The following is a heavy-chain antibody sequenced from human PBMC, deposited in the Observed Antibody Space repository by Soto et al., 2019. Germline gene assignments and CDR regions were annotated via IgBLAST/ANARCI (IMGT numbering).Heavy chain of an antibody. D-gene: IGHD1-26*01. Sequence: GGSLRLSCTASGFTFSNYAMSWVRQAPGKGLEWVSAITRTDSTYYADSVKGRFTISRDNSRNTLYLQMNSLGAEDAALYYCAKALVGEVGATDYWGQGTLVTSPQ. CDR1: GFTFSNYA. CDR3: AKALVGEVGATDY. J-gene: IGHJ4*02. CDR2: ITRTDST. V-gene: IGHV3-23*01.